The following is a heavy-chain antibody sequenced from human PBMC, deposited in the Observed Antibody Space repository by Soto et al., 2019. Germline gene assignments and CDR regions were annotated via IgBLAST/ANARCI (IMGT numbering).Heavy chain of an antibody. Sequence: EVQLLESGGGLVQPGGSLRLSCAASGFTFSSYAMSWVRQAPGKGLEWVSAISGSGGSTYYADSVKGRFTISRDNSKNTLYLQMNSLRAEDTAVYYCAKDSNYYDSSGYYSGYYFDYWGQGTLVTVSS. D-gene: IGHD3-22*01. CDR3: AKDSNYYDSSGYYSGYYFDY. CDR2: ISGSGGST. J-gene: IGHJ4*02. CDR1: GFTFSSYA. V-gene: IGHV3-23*01.